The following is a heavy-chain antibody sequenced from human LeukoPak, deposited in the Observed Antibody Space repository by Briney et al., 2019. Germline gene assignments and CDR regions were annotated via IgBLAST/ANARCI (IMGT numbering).Heavy chain of an antibody. J-gene: IGHJ3*02. D-gene: IGHD4-17*01. CDR1: GGSISSYY. V-gene: IGHV4-59*01. CDR3: ARLAPFGTVTTRAFDI. Sequence: PSETLSLTCTVSGGSISSYYWSWIRQPPGKGLEWIGYIYYSGSTNYNPSLKSRVTISVDTSKNQFSLKLSSVTAADTAVYYCARLAPFGTVTTRAFDIWGQGTMVTVSS. CDR2: IYYSGST.